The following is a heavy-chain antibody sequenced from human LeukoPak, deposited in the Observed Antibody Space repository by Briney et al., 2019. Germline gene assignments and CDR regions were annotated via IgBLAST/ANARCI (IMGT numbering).Heavy chain of an antibody. J-gene: IGHJ4*02. Sequence: ASVEVSCKAPGNTFAGHNIHWMRQAPGQGLELMGWINPDRGGTDYARQFQGGVTMTSDTSIRAAYMELSSLVSEDSAVYFCAISIQAAAIPAFDYWGQGTLVTVSS. CDR1: GNTFAGHN. CDR2: INPDRGGT. CDR3: AISIQAAAIPAFDY. D-gene: IGHD6-25*01. V-gene: IGHV1-2*02.